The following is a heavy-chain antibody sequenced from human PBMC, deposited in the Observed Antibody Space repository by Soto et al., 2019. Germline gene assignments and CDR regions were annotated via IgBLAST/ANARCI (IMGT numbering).Heavy chain of an antibody. CDR3: ARVTGPYGSGSPYDY. Sequence: PGGSLRLSCAVSGFTFSSYWMHWVRQAPRKGLVWVSRINSDGSSTSYADSVKGRFTISRDNAKNTLYLQMNSLRAEDTAVYYCARVTGPYGSGSPYDYWGQGTLVTVSS. V-gene: IGHV3-74*01. CDR1: GFTFSSYW. CDR2: INSDGSST. D-gene: IGHD3-10*01. J-gene: IGHJ4*02.